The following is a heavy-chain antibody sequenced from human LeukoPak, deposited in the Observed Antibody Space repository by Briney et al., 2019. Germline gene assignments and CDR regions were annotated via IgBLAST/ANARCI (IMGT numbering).Heavy chain of an antibody. CDR1: GYTFTNYG. CDR2: ISAYDGNT. V-gene: IGHV1-18*01. D-gene: IGHD3-22*01. CDR3: ARPYDSSGNDLGY. Sequence: ASVKVSCKASGYTFTNYGISWVRQAPGQGLEWMGWISAYDGNTNYLQKHQGRVTMTTDTSTSTAYMELRSLRSDDTAVYYCARPYDSSGNDLGYWGQGTLVTVSS. J-gene: IGHJ4*02.